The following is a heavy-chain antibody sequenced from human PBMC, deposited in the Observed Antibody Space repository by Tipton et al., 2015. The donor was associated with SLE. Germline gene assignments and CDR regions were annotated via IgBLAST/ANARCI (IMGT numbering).Heavy chain of an antibody. D-gene: IGHD1-26*01. CDR3: AMPVGPWELLRSAEYVEY. CDR2: IRYDGDVT. V-gene: IGHV3-30*02. CDR1: GFTFRNYG. J-gene: IGHJ2*01. Sequence: SLRLSCAPSGFTFRNYGLHWVRQAPGKGLEWVAYIRYDGDVTYYTESVKGRFTLSRDSSKKTLYLQMNSLRAEDTAFYHCAMPVGPWELLRSAEYVEYWGRGTLVTVSS.